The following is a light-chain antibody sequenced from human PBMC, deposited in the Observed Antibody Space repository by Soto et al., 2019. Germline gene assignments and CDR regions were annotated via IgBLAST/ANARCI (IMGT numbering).Light chain of an antibody. V-gene: IGKV2-30*02. CDR3: MQGTHWPWT. Sequence: DVVMTQSPLSLSVTLGQPASISCMSSRSLVHSDGYTYLSWFQQRPGQSPRRLIYKVSNWDSGVPDRFSGSGSGTAITLKMSRVEAQDVVVYYCMQGTHWPWTFGQGTKVQIK. CDR2: KVS. J-gene: IGKJ1*01. CDR1: RSLVHSDGYTY.